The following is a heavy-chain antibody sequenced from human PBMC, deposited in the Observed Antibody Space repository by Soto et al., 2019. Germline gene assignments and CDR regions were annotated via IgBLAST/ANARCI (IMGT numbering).Heavy chain of an antibody. CDR3: ARDQAPNWFDP. Sequence: SETLSLTCTVSGGSVSSGSYYWSWIRQPPGKGLEWIGYIYYSGSTNYNPSLKSRVTISVDTSKNQFSLKLSSVTAADTAVYYCARDQAPNWFDPWGQGTLVTVSS. CDR1: GGSVSSGSYY. CDR2: IYYSGST. V-gene: IGHV4-61*01. J-gene: IGHJ5*02.